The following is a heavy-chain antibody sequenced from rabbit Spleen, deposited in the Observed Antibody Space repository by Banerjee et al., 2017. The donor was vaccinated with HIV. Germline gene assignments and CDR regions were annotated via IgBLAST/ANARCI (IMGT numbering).Heavy chain of an antibody. CDR2: IYTGSSAST. Sequence: QERLVESGGGLVKPEGSLTLTCTASGFSFSGGYYMCWVRQAPGKGLEWIACIYTGSSASTYYASWAKGRFTISKTSSTTVTLQMTSLTAADTATYFCARDADYGAYGYGGNLWGQGTLVTVS. CDR3: ARDADYGAYGYGGNL. D-gene: IGHD6-1*01. V-gene: IGHV1S45*01. CDR1: GFSFSGGYY. J-gene: IGHJ4*01.